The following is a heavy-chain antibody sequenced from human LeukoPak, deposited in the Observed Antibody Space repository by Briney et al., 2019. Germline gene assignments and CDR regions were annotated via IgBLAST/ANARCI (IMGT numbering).Heavy chain of an antibody. J-gene: IGHJ5*02. V-gene: IGHV4-34*01. CDR2: INHSGST. CDR3: ARAVVVTALRRANWFDP. Sequence: PSETLSLTCAVYGGSFSGYYWSWIRQPPGKGLEWIGEINHSGSTNYNPSHKSRVTISVDTSKNQFSLKLSSVTAADTAVYYCARAVVVTALRRANWFDPWGQGTLVTVSS. D-gene: IGHD2-21*02. CDR1: GGSFSGYY.